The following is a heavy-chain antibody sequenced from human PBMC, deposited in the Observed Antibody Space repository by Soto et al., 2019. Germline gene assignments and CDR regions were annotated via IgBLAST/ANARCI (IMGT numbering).Heavy chain of an antibody. J-gene: IGHJ4*02. V-gene: IGHV4-39*07. CDR3: ARGSEPRREHNGVIYFDY. D-gene: IGHD3-22*01. CDR2: IYYDGSI. Sequence: SETLSLTCTVSGGSMSSSNYYWDWIRQAPGKGLEWIGTIYYDGSIYYTPSLKSRVTISVDTSKNQFSLKLSSVTAADTAVYYCARGSEPRREHNGVIYFDYWGQGTLVTVSS. CDR1: GGSMSSSNYY.